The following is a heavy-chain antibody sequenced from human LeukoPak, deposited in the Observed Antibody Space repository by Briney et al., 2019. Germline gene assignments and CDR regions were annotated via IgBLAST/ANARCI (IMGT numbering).Heavy chain of an antibody. D-gene: IGHD4-23*01. J-gene: IGHJ4*02. CDR1: GYSFTSYW. V-gene: IGHV5-51*01. CDR3: ASRPFETTVVPWDFY. Sequence: GESLKISCKGSGYSFTSYWIGWVRQMPGKGLEWMGIIYPGDSDTRYSPSFQGQVTISADKSINTAYLQWSSLTASDTAMYYCASRPFETTVVPWDFYWGQGTQVTVSS. CDR2: IYPGDSDT.